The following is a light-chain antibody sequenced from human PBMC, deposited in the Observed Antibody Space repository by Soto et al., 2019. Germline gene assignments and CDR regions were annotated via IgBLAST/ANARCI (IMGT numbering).Light chain of an antibody. Sequence: QSALTQPASVSGTPGQSITICCTRTSSDVGSYNLVSWYQQHPGKAPKLMIYEGSKRPSGVSNRFSGSKSGNTASLTISGLQAEDEADYYCCSYAGSSTSVVFGGGTKLTVL. CDR1: SSDVGSYNL. J-gene: IGLJ2*01. CDR2: EGS. V-gene: IGLV2-23*01. CDR3: CSYAGSSTSVV.